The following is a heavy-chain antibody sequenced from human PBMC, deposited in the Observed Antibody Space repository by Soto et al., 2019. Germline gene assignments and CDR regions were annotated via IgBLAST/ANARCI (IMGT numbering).Heavy chain of an antibody. CDR1: GGTFSSYA. Sequence: QVQLVQSGAEVKKPGSSVKVSCKASGGTFSSYAISWVRQAPGQGLEWMGGIIPIFGTANYAQKFHGRVTITADESTSTAYMELSSLRSEDTAVYYCARVTGGSPGIAFDIWGQGTMVTVSS. D-gene: IGHD3-10*01. CDR3: ARVTGGSPGIAFDI. V-gene: IGHV1-69*01. J-gene: IGHJ3*02. CDR2: IIPIFGTA.